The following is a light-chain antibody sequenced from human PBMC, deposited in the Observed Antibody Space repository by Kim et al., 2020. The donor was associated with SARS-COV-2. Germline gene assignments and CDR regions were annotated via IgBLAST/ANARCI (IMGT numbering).Light chain of an antibody. J-gene: IGLJ2*01. V-gene: IGLV2-23*02. Sequence: QPITISCTGTSTDVRNYDLVSWYQQHPGKAPKLMISEVTKRPSGVSNRFSGSKSGNTASLTISGLQAEDEADYYCCSDAGSNTPVVFGGGTQLTVL. CDR1: STDVRNYDL. CDR2: EVT. CDR3: CSDAGSNTPVV.